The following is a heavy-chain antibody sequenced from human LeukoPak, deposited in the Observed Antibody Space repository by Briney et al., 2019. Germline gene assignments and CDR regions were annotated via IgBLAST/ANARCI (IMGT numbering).Heavy chain of an antibody. Sequence: NPSETLSLTCTVSGGSISSSSYYWGWIRQPPGKGLEWIGSIYYSGSTYYNPSLKSRVTISVDTSKNQFSLKLSSVTAADTAVYYCANYYYGSGSFSDWGQGTLVTVSS. CDR2: IYYSGST. D-gene: IGHD3-10*01. CDR1: GGSISSSSYY. J-gene: IGHJ4*02. V-gene: IGHV4-39*01. CDR3: ANYYYGSGSFSD.